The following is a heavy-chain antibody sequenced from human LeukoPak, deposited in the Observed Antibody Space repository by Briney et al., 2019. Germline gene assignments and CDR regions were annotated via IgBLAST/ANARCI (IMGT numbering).Heavy chain of an antibody. Sequence: KPSETLSLTCTVSGGSINSHYWTWIRQPPGKGLEWIGFIYYTGRTRYNPSLQSRVIILADTSKNDFSLKLASVTAADTAVYYCARLLDYDSSDDPDTFDVWGQGIMVTVSS. CDR1: GGSINSHY. CDR2: IYYTGRT. D-gene: IGHD3-22*01. J-gene: IGHJ3*01. V-gene: IGHV4-59*11. CDR3: ARLLDYDSSDDPDTFDV.